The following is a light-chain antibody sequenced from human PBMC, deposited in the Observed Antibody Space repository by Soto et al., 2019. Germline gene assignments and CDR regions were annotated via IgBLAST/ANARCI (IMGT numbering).Light chain of an antibody. CDR2: EVT. J-gene: IGLJ3*02. Sequence: QSVLTQPPSASGSPGQSVTISCTGSSSDVGAYNYVSWYQQHPGKAPKLMIYEVTKRPLGVPDRFSGSKSGNTASLTVSGLQAEDEADYYCSSYAGSNNLPFGGGTKVTVL. CDR3: SSYAGSNNLP. CDR1: SSDVGAYNY. V-gene: IGLV2-8*01.